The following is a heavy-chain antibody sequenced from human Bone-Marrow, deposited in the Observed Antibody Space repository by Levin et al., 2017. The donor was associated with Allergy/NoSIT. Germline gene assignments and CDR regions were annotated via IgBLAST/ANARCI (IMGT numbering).Heavy chain of an antibody. CDR1: GGSFSGYY. V-gene: IGHV4-34*01. J-gene: IGHJ4*02. CDR3: ARGDSSGWYSY. D-gene: IGHD6-19*01. CDR2: INHSGST. Sequence: PSETLSLTCAVYGGSFSGYYWSWIRQPPGKGLEWIGEINHSGSTNYNPSLKSRVTISVDTSKNQFSLKLSSVTAADTAVYYCARGDSSGWYSYWGQGTLVTVSS.